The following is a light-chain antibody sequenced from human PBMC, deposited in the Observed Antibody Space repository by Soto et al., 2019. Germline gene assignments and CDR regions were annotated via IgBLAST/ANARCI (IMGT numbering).Light chain of an antibody. CDR3: QQRSNWPAIT. J-gene: IGKJ5*01. CDR2: DAS. Sequence: EIVLTQAAATLSLSPGERATISCRASQSVSSYLAWYQQKPGQAPRLLIYDASNRATGIPARFSGSGSGTDFTLTISSLEPEDFAVYYCQQRSNWPAITFGQGTRLEIK. V-gene: IGKV3-11*01. CDR1: QSVSSY.